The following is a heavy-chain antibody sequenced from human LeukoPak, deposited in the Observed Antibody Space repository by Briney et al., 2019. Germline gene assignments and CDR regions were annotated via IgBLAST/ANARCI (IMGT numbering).Heavy chain of an antibody. J-gene: IGHJ4*02. CDR1: GYTFTSYY. CDR2: INPSGGST. V-gene: IGHV1-46*01. Sequence: EASVKVSCKASGYTFTSYYMHWVRQAPGQGLEWMGIINPSGGSTSYAQKFQGRVTMTRGTSTSTVYMELSSLRSEDTAVYYCARAYCSSTSCYANYFDYWGQGTLVTVSS. D-gene: IGHD2-2*01. CDR3: ARAYCSSTSCYANYFDY.